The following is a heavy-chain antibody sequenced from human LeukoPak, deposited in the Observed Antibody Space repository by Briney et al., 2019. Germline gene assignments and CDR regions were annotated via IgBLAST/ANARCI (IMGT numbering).Heavy chain of an antibody. CDR1: GFTFSSYS. CDR2: ISSSSSTI. V-gene: IGHV3-48*04. Sequence: GGSLRLSCAASGFTFSSYSMNWVRQAPGKGLEWVSYISSSSSTIYYADSVKGRFTISRDNAKNSLYLQMNSLRAEDTAVYYCARVPLTYYMDVWGKGTTVTVSS. J-gene: IGHJ6*03. CDR3: ARVPLTYYMDV.